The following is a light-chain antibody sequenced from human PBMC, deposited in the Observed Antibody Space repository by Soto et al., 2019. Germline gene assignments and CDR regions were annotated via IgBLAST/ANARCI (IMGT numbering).Light chain of an antibody. Sequence: QSALTQPASVSGSPGQSITISCTGTSSDVGGYNYVSWYQQHPGKAPKLMIYEVSNRPSGVSNRFSGSKSGNTASLTISGLQAEDEADYYCSSYTSSSPWGFGGGTKLTVL. J-gene: IGLJ3*02. CDR3: SSYTSSSPWG. CDR2: EVS. CDR1: SSDVGGYNY. V-gene: IGLV2-14*01.